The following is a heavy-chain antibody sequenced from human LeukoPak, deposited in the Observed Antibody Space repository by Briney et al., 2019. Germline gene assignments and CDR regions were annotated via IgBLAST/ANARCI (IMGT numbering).Heavy chain of an antibody. CDR3: AKDIEALSSSWYYFDY. CDR1: GFTFSNYA. D-gene: IGHD6-13*01. V-gene: IGHV3-23*01. Sequence: PGGSLRLSRAASGFTFSNYALSWVRQAPGKGLEWVSAISGDGGRTYYADSVEGRFTISRDNSKRTLYLQMDSLRADDTAVYYCAKDIEALSSSWYYFDYWGQGTLVTVSS. CDR2: ISGDGGRT. J-gene: IGHJ4*02.